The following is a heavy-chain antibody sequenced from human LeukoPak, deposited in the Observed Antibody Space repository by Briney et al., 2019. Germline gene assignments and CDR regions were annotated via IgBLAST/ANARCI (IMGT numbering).Heavy chain of an antibody. Sequence: GGSLRLSCTASGFTFGDYSVSWFRQAPGKGLEWVSYISSSSSIIYYADSVKGRFTISRDNAKNSLYLQMNSLRAEDTAVYYCAKDLRYYDSSGYLDYWGQGTLVTVSS. CDR2: ISSSSSII. J-gene: IGHJ4*02. CDR1: GFTFGDYS. V-gene: IGHV3-48*01. D-gene: IGHD3-22*01. CDR3: AKDLRYYDSSGYLDY.